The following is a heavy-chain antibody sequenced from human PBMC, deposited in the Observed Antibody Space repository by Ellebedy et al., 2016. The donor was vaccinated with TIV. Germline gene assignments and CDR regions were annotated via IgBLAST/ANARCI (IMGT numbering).Heavy chain of an antibody. CDR3: AKGARSSMTGHNLDH. V-gene: IGHV3-9*03. CDR1: GFIFDDFA. D-gene: IGHD2/OR15-2a*01. CDR2: ITWNSASI. J-gene: IGHJ1*01. Sequence: PGGSLRLSCAASGFIFDDFAMHWVRQAPGKGLEWVSGITWNSASIQYADSVKGRFTISRDNAKNSLYLEMSSLRADDMALYYCAKGARSSMTGHNLDHWGQGTLVTVSS.